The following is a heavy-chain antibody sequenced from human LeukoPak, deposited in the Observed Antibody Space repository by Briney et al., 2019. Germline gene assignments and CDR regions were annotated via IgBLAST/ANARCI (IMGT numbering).Heavy chain of an antibody. D-gene: IGHD6-19*01. Sequence: PSETLSLTCAVYGGSFSGYYWSWIRQPPGKGLEWIGEINHSGSTNYNPSLKSRVTISVDTSKNQFSLKLSSVTAADTAVYYCARDRTVAGTRYYYYMDVWGKGTTVTVSS. J-gene: IGHJ6*03. V-gene: IGHV4-34*01. CDR2: INHSGST. CDR3: ARDRTVAGTRYYYYMDV. CDR1: GGSFSGYY.